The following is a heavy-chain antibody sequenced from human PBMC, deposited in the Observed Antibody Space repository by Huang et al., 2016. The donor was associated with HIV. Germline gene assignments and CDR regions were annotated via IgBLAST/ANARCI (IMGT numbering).Heavy chain of an antibody. CDR1: RVSLSSDNYY. V-gene: IGHV4-39*01. J-gene: IGHJ5*02. D-gene: IGHD3-22*01. CDR3: ARRDDYYDSRGP. CDR2: IYNDGTT. Sequence: QLQLQESGPGLVRPSETLSLTCTVSRVSLSSDNYYWGWIRQPPGQVLEWIVHIYNDGTTYYNPPRKSRVTIFIDVSSNRCSLRLRSVTAADTAVYFCARRDDYYDSRGPWGQGALVTVSS.